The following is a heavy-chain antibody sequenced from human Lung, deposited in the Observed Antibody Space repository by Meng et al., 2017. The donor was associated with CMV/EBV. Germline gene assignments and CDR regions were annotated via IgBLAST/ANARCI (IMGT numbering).Heavy chain of an antibody. Sequence: LXCAASGFTFSRYAMHWVRQAQGKGLEWVALMSFDGGNIQYTDSLKGRFTISRDNSKNVLYLEMNSLRLEDTAVYYCARDGDYCTDGTCYFDYWGHGTLVTVPS. CDR1: GFTFSRYA. V-gene: IGHV3-30-3*01. CDR3: ARDGDYCTDGTCYFDY. J-gene: IGHJ4*03. D-gene: IGHD2-8*01. CDR2: MSFDGGNI.